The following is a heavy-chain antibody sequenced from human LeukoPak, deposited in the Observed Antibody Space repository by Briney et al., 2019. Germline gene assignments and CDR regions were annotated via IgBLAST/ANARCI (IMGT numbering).Heavy chain of an antibody. J-gene: IGHJ4*02. CDR2: IKQDGSEK. V-gene: IGHV3-7*03. CDR1: GFTFSSSW. CDR3: ARDNPPDY. Sequence: GGSLRLSCVASGFTFSSSWMSWVRQAPGKGLEWVANIKQDGSEKSYVESVRGRFTISRDNAKNSLYLQLNSLRAEDTALYYCARDNPPDYWGQGTLVTVSS.